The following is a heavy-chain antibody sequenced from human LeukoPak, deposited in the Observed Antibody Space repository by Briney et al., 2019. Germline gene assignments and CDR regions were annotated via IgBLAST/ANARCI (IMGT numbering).Heavy chain of an antibody. CDR3: ATEATSGWHFS. CDR2: INPNSGGT. D-gene: IGHD6-19*01. Sequence: ASVKVSCKASGYTFTGYYMHWVRQAPGQGPEWMGWINPNSGGTNYAQKFQGRVTMTRDTSLSTVYMELSKLRSDDTAVYYCATEATSGWHFSWGQGTLVTVSS. CDR1: GYTFTGYY. V-gene: IGHV1-2*02. J-gene: IGHJ5*02.